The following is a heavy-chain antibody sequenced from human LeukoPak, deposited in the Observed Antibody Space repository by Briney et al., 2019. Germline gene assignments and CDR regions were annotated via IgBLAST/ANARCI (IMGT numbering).Heavy chain of an antibody. CDR2: IRYDGSNK. V-gene: IGHV3-30*02. CDR1: GFTFSSYG. Sequence: EPGGSLRLXCAASGFTFSSYGMHWVRQAPGKGLEWVAFIRYDGSNKYYADSVKGRFTISRDNSKNTLYLQMNSLRAEDTAVYYCATGDTAMVRLFDYWGQGTLVTVSS. CDR3: ATGDTAMVRLFDY. J-gene: IGHJ4*02. D-gene: IGHD5-18*01.